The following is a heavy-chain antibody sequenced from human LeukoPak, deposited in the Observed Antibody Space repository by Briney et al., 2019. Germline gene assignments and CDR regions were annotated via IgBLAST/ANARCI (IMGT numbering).Heavy chain of an antibody. CDR1: GFTFSSYS. CDR2: SSSSSSTI. Sequence: GGSLRLSCAASGFTFSSYSMNWVRQAPGKGLECVSYSSSSSSTIYYADSVKGRFTISRDNAKNSLYLQMKSLRAEDTAVYYCAKGGGYEAQYYYYYLDVWGKGTTVTISS. V-gene: IGHV3-48*01. J-gene: IGHJ6*03. D-gene: IGHD5-12*01. CDR3: AKGGGYEAQYYYYYLDV.